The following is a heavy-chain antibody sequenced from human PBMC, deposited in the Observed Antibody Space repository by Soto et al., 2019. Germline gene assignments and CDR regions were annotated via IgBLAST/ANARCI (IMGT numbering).Heavy chain of an antibody. Sequence: GGSLRLSCAASGFTFSSYSMNWVRQAPGKGLEWVSSISSSSSYIYYADSVKGRFTISRDNAKNSLYLQMNSLGAEDTAVYYCARTFGVGGTFDYWGQGTLVTVSS. D-gene: IGHD3-3*01. J-gene: IGHJ4*02. V-gene: IGHV3-21*01. CDR2: ISSSSSYI. CDR3: ARTFGVGGTFDY. CDR1: GFTFSSYS.